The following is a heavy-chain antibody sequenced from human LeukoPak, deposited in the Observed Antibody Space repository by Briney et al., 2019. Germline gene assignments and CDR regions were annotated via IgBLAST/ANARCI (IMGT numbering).Heavy chain of an antibody. CDR1: GFTFSSYW. CDR3: ARALAAAGSY. J-gene: IGHJ4*02. CDR2: KNQDGSQK. Sequence: GGSLRLSCAASGFTFSSYWMHWVRQAPGKGLEWVANKNQDGSQKYYVDSVKGRFTISRDDAKNSLYLQMNSLRAEDTAVYYCARALAAAGSYWGQGTLVTVSS. V-gene: IGHV3-7*01. D-gene: IGHD6-25*01.